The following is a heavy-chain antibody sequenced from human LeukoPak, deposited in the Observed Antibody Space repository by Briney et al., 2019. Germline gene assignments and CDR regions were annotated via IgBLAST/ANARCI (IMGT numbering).Heavy chain of an antibody. CDR1: GGSFSGYY. J-gene: IGHJ5*02. D-gene: IGHD2-8*01. Sequence: PSETLSLTCAVYGGSFSGYYWSWIRQPPGKGLEWIGEINHSGSTNYNPSLKSRVTISVDTSKNQFSLKLSSVTAADTAVYYCARAPLGYCTNGVRLELVWFDPWGQGTLVTVSS. V-gene: IGHV4-34*01. CDR3: ARAPLGYCTNGVRLELVWFDP. CDR2: INHSGST.